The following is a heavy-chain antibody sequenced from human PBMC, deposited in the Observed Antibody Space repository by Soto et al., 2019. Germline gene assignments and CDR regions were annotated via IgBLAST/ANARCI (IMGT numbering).Heavy chain of an antibody. J-gene: IGHJ4*02. CDR2: VSAYDGHT. V-gene: IGHV1-18*01. CDR3: ARGDWYFDY. Sequence: QVQLVQSGAEVMKPGASVKVSCKASGYTFTNYHITWVRQAPGQGLEWMGRVSAYDGHTSSALKLQGRVTMTTDTSTNTAYMELRSLRSDDTAVYYCARGDWYFDYWGQGTLVTVSS. D-gene: IGHD2-21*01. CDR1: GYTFTNYH.